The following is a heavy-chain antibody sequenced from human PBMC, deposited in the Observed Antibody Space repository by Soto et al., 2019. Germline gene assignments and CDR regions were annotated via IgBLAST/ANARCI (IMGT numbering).Heavy chain of an antibody. CDR2: INPNSGGT. J-gene: IGHJ6*02. CDR1: GYTFTGYY. V-gene: IGHV1-2*04. CDR3: ARDRLGRDEDYYYYYGMDV. D-gene: IGHD3-22*01. Sequence: ASVKVSFKASGYTFTGYYMHWVRQAPGQGLEWMGWINPNSGGTNYAQKFQGWVTMTRDTSISTAYMELSRLRSDDTAVYYCARDRLGRDEDYYYYYGMDVWGQGTTVTVSS.